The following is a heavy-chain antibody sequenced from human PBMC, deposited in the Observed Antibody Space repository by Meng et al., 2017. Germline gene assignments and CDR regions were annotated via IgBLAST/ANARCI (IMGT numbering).Heavy chain of an antibody. CDR1: VGSISSSNW. CDR3: ARDVVGAIIIARGDY. J-gene: IGHJ4*02. CDR2: IYHSGST. Sequence: QVQPQESGPGLVKPSPTLPLPCTVSVGSISSSNWWSWVRQPPGKGLEWIGEIYHSGSTNYNPSLKSRVTISVDKSKNQFSLKLSSVTAADTAVYYCARDVVGAIIIARGDYWGQGTLVTVSS. D-gene: IGHD1-26*01. V-gene: IGHV4-4*02.